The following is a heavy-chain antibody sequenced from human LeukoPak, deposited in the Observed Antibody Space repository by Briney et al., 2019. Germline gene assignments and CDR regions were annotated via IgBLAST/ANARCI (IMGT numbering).Heavy chain of an antibody. D-gene: IGHD3-16*01. V-gene: IGHV3-9*03. J-gene: IGHJ3*02. CDR3: AKEAIGAFDI. Sequence: GRSLRLSCAASGFTFDDYAMHWVRQAPGKGLEWVSGISWNSGSIGYADSVKGRFTISRDNAKNSLYLQMNSLRAEDMALYYCAKEAIGAFDIWGQGTMVTVSS. CDR2: ISWNSGSI. CDR1: GFTFDDYA.